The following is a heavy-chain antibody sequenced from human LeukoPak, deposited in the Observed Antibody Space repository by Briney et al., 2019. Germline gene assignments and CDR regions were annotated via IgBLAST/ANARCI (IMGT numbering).Heavy chain of an antibody. V-gene: IGHV3-7*01. CDR2: IREDGGEK. CDR1: GFTFSDYW. CDR3: ARDFDCSDTTFYDVGLDY. D-gene: IGHD2-2*01. J-gene: IGHJ4*02. Sequence: PGGSLRLSCAASGFTFSDYWMSWVRQAPGKGLEWVAFIREDGGEKYYVDSVKGRFTISRDNAKNSLYLQMNSLRAEDTAVYYCARDFDCSDTTFYDVGLDYWGQGTLVTVSS.